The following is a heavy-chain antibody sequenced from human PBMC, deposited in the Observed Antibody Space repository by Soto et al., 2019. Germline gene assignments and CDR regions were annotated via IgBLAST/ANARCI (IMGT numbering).Heavy chain of an antibody. CDR1: GFTFSNYG. CDR3: AKDGAPRYCSRSSCHPAGAY. CDR2: ISFDGSHK. J-gene: IGHJ4*02. V-gene: IGHV3-30*18. Sequence: GGSLRLSCACSGFTFSNYGLHLVRQAPGKGLDWVSFISFDGSHKYYADSVKGRFTISRDNSNNMLYLQMDSLTTEDTAVYYCAKDGAPRYCSRSSCHPAGAYWGQGTLVTVSS. D-gene: IGHD2-15*01.